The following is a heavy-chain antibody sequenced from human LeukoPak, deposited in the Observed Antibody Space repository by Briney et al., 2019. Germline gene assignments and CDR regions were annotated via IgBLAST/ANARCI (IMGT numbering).Heavy chain of an antibody. V-gene: IGHV3-21*04. CDR3: AKDLLNYYGSGSYYRGAFDI. Sequence: GGSLRLSCAASGFSFSSYSMNWVRQAPGKGLEWVSSISSSSSYIYYADSVKGRFTISRDNSKNSLYLQMNSLRTEDTALYYCAKDLLNYYGSGSYYRGAFDIWGQGTMVTVSS. J-gene: IGHJ3*02. CDR2: ISSSSSYI. CDR1: GFSFSSYS. D-gene: IGHD3-10*01.